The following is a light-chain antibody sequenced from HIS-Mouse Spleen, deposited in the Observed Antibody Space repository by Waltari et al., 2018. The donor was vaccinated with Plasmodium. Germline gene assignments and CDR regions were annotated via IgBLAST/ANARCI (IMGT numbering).Light chain of an antibody. CDR3: GADHGSGSNFDWV. V-gene: IGLV9-49*01. CDR2: VGTGGIVG. CDR1: RGYSNYK. J-gene: IGLJ3*02. Sequence: QPVLTQPPSASASLGASVTLTCTLSRGYSNYKVAWSQQGTGKGPRFVMRVGTGGIVGSKGDGIPDRFSVLGSGLNRYLTIKNIQEEDESDYHCGADHGSGSNFDWVFGGGTKLTVL.